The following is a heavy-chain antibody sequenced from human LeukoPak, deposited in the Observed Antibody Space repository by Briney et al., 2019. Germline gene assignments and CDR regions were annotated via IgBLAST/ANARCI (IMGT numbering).Heavy chain of an antibody. Sequence: PGGSLRLSCAASGFIFSNYWMSWVRLAPGKGLEWVANIKQDGSEKYFVDSVKGLFTISRDNAESSLYLQMNSLRVEDTAVYYCARDQRVYGSDPYDYWGQGTLVTVSS. CDR2: IKQDGSEK. D-gene: IGHD3-10*01. CDR3: ARDQRVYGSDPYDY. V-gene: IGHV3-7*04. CDR1: GFIFSNYW. J-gene: IGHJ4*02.